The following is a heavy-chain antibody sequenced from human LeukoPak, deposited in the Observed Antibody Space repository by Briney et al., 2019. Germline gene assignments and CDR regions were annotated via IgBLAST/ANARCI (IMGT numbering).Heavy chain of an antibody. CDR1: GFTFSSYA. CDR2: ISYDGSNK. J-gene: IGHJ5*02. D-gene: IGHD2-2*01. Sequence: GRSLRLSCAASGFTFSSYAMHWVRQAPGKGLEWVAVISYDGSNKYYADSVKGRFTISRDNSKNTLYLQMNSLRAEDTAVYYCARDQGSCSSTSCYNWFDPWGQGTQVTVSS. CDR3: ARDQGSCSSTSCYNWFDP. V-gene: IGHV3-30-3*01.